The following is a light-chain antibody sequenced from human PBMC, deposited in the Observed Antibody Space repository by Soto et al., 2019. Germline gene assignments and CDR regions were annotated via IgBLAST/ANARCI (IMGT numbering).Light chain of an antibody. Sequence: QSVPTQPPSVSGAPGQRVTISCTGSSSNIGARFDVHWYQQLPGSAPKLLIYSNNNRPSGVPDRFSVSRSATSASLAITGLQAADEADYYCQSYDSSLSAYVFGTATKVTVL. V-gene: IGLV1-40*01. CDR2: SNN. J-gene: IGLJ1*01. CDR3: QSYDSSLSAYV. CDR1: SSNIGARFD.